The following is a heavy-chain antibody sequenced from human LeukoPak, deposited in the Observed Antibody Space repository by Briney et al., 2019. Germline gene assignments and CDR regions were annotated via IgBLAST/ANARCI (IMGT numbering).Heavy chain of an antibody. V-gene: IGHV3-21*01. CDR1: GFTFTDYS. J-gene: IGHJ4*02. CDR2: IHSGSGYI. Sequence: GGSLRLSCAASGFTFTDYSMNWVRQAPGKGLEWVSSIHSGSGYIYQADSVKGRFTISRDNAKNSLYLQMNSLRAEDTAVYYCARGLVGTTSVYCDYWGQGTLVTVSS. CDR3: ARGLVGTTSVYCDY. D-gene: IGHD1-26*01.